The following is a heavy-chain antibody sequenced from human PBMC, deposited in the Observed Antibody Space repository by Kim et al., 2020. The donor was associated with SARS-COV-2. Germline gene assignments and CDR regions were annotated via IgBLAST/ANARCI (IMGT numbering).Heavy chain of an antibody. V-gene: IGHV3-74*01. D-gene: IGHD6-6*01. CDR3: AKGKSSSVGGWGNFDY. CDR1: GFTFSSCW. Sequence: GGSLRLSCAASGFTFSSCWMHWVRQVPGKGLVWVSRISSDESTTSYADSVKGRFTISRDNAKNTLFLQMNSLRAEDTAVYYCAKGKSSSVGGWGNFDYWGRGTLVTASS. J-gene: IGHJ4*02. CDR2: ISSDESTT.